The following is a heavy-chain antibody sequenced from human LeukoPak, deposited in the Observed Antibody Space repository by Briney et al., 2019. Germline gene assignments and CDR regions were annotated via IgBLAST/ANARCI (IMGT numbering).Heavy chain of an antibody. CDR3: ARSGVAYGSGVRPGDY. CDR2: ISYDGSNK. J-gene: IGHJ4*02. D-gene: IGHD3-10*01. CDR1: GFTFSSYG. Sequence: GGSLRLSCAASGFTFSSYGMHWVRQAPGKGLEWVAVISYDGSNKYYADSVKGRFTISRDNSKNTLYLQMNSLGAEDTAVYYCARSGVAYGSGVRPGDYWGQGTLVTVSS. V-gene: IGHV3-30*03.